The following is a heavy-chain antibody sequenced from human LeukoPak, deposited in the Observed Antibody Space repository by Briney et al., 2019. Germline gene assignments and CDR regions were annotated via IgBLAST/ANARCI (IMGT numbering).Heavy chain of an antibody. Sequence: SETLSLTCTVSGGPISSYYWSWIRQPPGKGLEWIGYIYYSGSTNYNPSLKSRVTISVDTSKSQFSLKLSSVTAADTAVYYRARHSCSGGSCSLRAFDIWGQGTMVTVSS. CDR1: GGPISSYY. CDR3: ARHSCSGGSCSLRAFDI. D-gene: IGHD2-15*01. CDR2: IYYSGST. J-gene: IGHJ3*02. V-gene: IGHV4-59*08.